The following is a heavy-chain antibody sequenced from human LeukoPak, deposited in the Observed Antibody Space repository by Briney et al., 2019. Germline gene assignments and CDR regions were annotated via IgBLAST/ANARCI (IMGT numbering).Heavy chain of an antibody. V-gene: IGHV3-64*01. J-gene: IGHJ2*01. CDR2: ISSNGGSI. D-gene: IGHD6-19*01. CDR1: GFTFSDYA. CDR3: ARDTCGCGSGWHLYWYFDL. Sequence: GETLRLSCAASGFTFSDYAMHWVRQAPGKELEYVSAISSNGGSIHYANSVKGRFTISRDNSKNTLYLQMDSLRAEDMAVYYCARDTCGCGSGWHLYWYFDLWGRGTLVTVSS.